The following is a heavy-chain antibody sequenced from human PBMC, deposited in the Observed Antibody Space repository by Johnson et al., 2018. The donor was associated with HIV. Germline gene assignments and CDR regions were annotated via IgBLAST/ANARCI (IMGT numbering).Heavy chain of an antibody. J-gene: IGHJ3*01. V-gene: IGHV3-30*04. D-gene: IGHD3-22*01. CDR2: ISYDGSIK. CDR1: GFTFSSYA. Sequence: QVQLVESGGGVVQPGRSLRLSCAASGFTFSSYAMHWVRQAPGKGLEWVAVISYDGSIKYYADSVKGRFTISRDNAKKSLYLEMKSLRVEDTAVYYCASGTSGYNYYDSSGYLMDAFDVWGQGTMVTVSS. CDR3: ASGTSGYNYYDSSGYLMDAFDV.